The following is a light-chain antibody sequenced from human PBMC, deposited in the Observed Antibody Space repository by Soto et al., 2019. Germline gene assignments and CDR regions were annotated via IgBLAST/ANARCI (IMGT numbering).Light chain of an antibody. Sequence: DIVLTQSPGPLSLSPGERATLSCRASQRVDDSHLAWYQLRPGQPPRLLIYGASNRATGIPDRFSGSGSGTDSTLTIRRLEPEDFAVYYCQQYGSSGTFGQGTKV. CDR2: GAS. CDR3: QQYGSSGT. CDR1: QRVDDSH. V-gene: IGKV3-20*01. J-gene: IGKJ1*01.